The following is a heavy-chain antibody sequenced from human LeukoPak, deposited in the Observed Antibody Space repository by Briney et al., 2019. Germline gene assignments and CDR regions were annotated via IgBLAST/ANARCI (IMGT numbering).Heavy chain of an antibody. D-gene: IGHD3-22*01. J-gene: IGHJ3*02. CDR1: GYTFTSYY. CDR2: IIPIFGTA. V-gene: IGHV1-69*05. Sequence: SVKVSCKASGYTFTSYYMHWVRQAPGQGLEWMGRIIPIFGTANYAQKFQGRVTITTDESTSTAYMELSSLRSEDTAVYYCARVKPYYYDSSGYYSLGAFDIWGQGTMVTVSS. CDR3: ARVKPYYYDSSGYYSLGAFDI.